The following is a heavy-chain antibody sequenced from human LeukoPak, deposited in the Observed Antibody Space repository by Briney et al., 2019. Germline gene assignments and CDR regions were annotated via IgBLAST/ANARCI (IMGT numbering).Heavy chain of an antibody. Sequence: QPGGSLRLSCAASGFTFSSYWMHWVRQAPGKGLEWVAVIWHDGSNTFYADSVKGRFTISRDNSKNTLYLQMNSLRAEDTAVYYCARDGVNCSGAGCYSFFAFDIWGQGTMVTVSS. V-gene: IGHV3-33*08. CDR3: ARDGVNCSGAGCYSFFAFDI. CDR1: GFTFSSYW. J-gene: IGHJ3*02. D-gene: IGHD2-15*01. CDR2: IWHDGSNT.